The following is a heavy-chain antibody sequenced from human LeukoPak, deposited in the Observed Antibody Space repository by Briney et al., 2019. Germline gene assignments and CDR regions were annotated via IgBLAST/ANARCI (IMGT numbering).Heavy chain of an antibody. Sequence: GGSLRLSCAASGFTSSSYSMNWVRQAPGKGLEWVSSISSSSSYIYYADSVKGRFTISRDNAKNSLYLQMNSLRAEDTAVYYCARAPGIAVAGTLVFAYYFDYWGQGTLVTVSS. CDR1: GFTSSSYS. CDR3: ARAPGIAVAGTLVFAYYFDY. D-gene: IGHD6-19*01. V-gene: IGHV3-21*01. J-gene: IGHJ4*02. CDR2: ISSSSSYI.